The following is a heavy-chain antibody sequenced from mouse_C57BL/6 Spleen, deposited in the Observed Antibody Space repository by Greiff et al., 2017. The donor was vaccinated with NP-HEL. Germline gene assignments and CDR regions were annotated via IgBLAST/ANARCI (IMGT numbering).Heavy chain of an antibody. D-gene: IGHD1-1*01. CDR2: SRNKANDYTT. CDR3: AREALYYGSSYWYFDV. Sequence: EVKLMESGGGLVQSGRSLRLSCATSGFTFSYFYMEWVRQAPGKGLEWIAASRNKANDYTTEYSASVKGRFIVSRDTSQSILYLQMNALRAEDTAIYYCAREALYYGSSYWYFDVWGTGTTVTVSS. J-gene: IGHJ1*03. V-gene: IGHV7-1*01. CDR1: GFTFSYFY.